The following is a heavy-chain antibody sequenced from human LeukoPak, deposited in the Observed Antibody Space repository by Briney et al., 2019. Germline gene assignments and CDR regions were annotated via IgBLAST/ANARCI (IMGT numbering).Heavy chain of an antibody. CDR1: GFTFSSFD. V-gene: IGHV3-48*03. D-gene: IGHD1-26*01. J-gene: IGHJ5*02. CDR2: ISSSGNTV. Sequence: PGGSLRLSCAASGFTFSSFDMSWVRQAPGRGPGWISYISSSGNTVYYADSVKGRFTISRDNAENSLHLQMKTLRAEATAVYYCSRLWVGDLWGRGTLVTVSS. CDR3: SRLWVGDL.